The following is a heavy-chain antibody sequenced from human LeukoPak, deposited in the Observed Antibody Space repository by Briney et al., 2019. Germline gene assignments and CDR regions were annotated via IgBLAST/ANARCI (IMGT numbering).Heavy chain of an antibody. D-gene: IGHD6-13*01. CDR1: GFTFSSYS. V-gene: IGHV3-21*01. CDR2: ISSSSSYI. CDR3: ARSTIAAAGPFDY. Sequence: GGSLRLSCAASGFTFSSYSMNWVRQAPGKGLEWVSSISSSSSYIYYADSVKGRFTISRDNAKNSLYLQMNRLRAEDTAVYYCARSTIAAAGPFDYWGQGTLVTVSS. J-gene: IGHJ4*02.